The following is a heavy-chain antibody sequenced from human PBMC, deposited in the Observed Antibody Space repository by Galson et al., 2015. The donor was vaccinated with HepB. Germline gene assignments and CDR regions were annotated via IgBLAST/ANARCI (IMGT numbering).Heavy chain of an antibody. Sequence: SVKVSCKASGYSFTIYAMHWVRQAPGQRLEWMGWINPGNGNTKYSQKFQGRVTITRDTSASTGYMEVSSLRSEDTALYYCVRTSGYCSSTSCYTDDVFDIWGQGTMVTVSS. V-gene: IGHV1-3*01. CDR2: INPGNGNT. CDR1: GYSFTIYA. J-gene: IGHJ3*02. D-gene: IGHD2-2*02. CDR3: VRTSGYCSSTSCYTDDVFDI.